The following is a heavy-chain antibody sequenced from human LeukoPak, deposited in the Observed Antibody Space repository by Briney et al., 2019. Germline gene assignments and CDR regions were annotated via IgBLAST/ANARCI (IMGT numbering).Heavy chain of an antibody. J-gene: IGHJ5*01. CDR2: LSYDGFTK. CDR1: GFTFSAST. CDR3: AKESTATPGNVNWFDS. D-gene: IGHD4-17*01. V-gene: IGHV3-30*04. Sequence: GGSLRLSCVASGFTFSASTMHWVRQAPGKGLEWVAVLSYDGFTKYYADSVKGRFTISRDNSKNTLYLQMKSLRAEDTAVYYCAKESTATPGNVNWFDSWGQGTLVTVSS.